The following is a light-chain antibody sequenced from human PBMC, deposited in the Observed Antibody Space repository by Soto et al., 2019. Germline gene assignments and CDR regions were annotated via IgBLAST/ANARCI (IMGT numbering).Light chain of an antibody. CDR1: QSISSY. Sequence: DIQMTQSPSSLSASVGDRVTITCRASQSISSYLNWYQQKPGKAPKLLIDAASSLQSGVPSRFSGSGSGTDFTLTSSSLQPEDFATYYRQQSYRTPALTFGGGTKVEIK. CDR3: QQSYRTPALT. CDR2: AAS. J-gene: IGKJ4*01. V-gene: IGKV1-39*01.